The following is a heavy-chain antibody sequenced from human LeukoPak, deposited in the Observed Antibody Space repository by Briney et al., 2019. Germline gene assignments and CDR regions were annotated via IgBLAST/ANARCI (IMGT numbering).Heavy chain of an antibody. V-gene: IGHV4-59*08. CDR3: ARHGGQSSGYYY. Sequence: PSETLSLTCTVSGGSISSYYWSWIRQPPGKGLEWIGYIFYSGSTNYNPSLKSRVTISVDTSKNQFSLKLSSVTAADTAEYYCARHGGQSSGYYYWGQGNLVTVSS. CDR2: IFYSGST. D-gene: IGHD3-22*01. CDR1: GGSISSYY. J-gene: IGHJ4*02.